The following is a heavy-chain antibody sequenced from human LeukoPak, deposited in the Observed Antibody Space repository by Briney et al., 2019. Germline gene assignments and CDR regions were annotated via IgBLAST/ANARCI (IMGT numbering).Heavy chain of an antibody. CDR3: ATDYYDSSGYLRLGGG. J-gene: IGHJ4*02. CDR1: GYTFTGYY. V-gene: IGHV1-2*02. CDR2: INPNSGGT. Sequence: GASVKVSCKASGYTFTGYYMHWVRQAPGQGLEWMGWINPNSGGTNYAQKFQGRVTMTEDTSTDTAYKELSSLRSEDTAVYYCATDYYDSSGYLRLGGGWGQGTLVTVSS. D-gene: IGHD3-22*01.